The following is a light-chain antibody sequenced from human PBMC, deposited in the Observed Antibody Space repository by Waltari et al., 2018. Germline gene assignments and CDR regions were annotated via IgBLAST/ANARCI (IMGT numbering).Light chain of an antibody. CDR1: SNDVGLYNL. V-gene: IGLV2-23*02. Sequence: QSALTQPASVSGSPGQSITISCTGTSNDVGLYNLVSWYQHHPGKVPTLIIYEVNRRPSGVSNLFSGSKSGNTASLTVSGLLAEDEADYFCSSYTTHTPVVFGGGTKLTVL. CDR3: SSYTTHTPVV. J-gene: IGLJ3*02. CDR2: EVN.